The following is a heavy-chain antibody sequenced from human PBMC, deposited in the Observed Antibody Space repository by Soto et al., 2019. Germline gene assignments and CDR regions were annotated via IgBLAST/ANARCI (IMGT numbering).Heavy chain of an antibody. Sequence: SVKVSCKASGGTFSSYAISWVRQAPGQGLEWMGGIIPIFGTANYAQKFQGRVTITADESTSTAYMGLSSLRSEDTAVYYCALPGAAGASQHWGQGTLVTVSS. CDR3: ALPGAAGASQH. CDR2: IIPIFGTA. CDR1: GGTFSSYA. V-gene: IGHV1-69*13. D-gene: IGHD6-13*01. J-gene: IGHJ1*01.